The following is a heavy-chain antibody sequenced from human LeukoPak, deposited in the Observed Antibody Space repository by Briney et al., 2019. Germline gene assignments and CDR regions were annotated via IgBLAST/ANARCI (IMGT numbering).Heavy chain of an antibody. CDR1: GFTFSDYG. CDR3: ARDHAYAFDI. Sequence: PGGSLRLSCAASGFTFSDYGMSWVRQAPGKGLEWVSAISGDGATTYYADSVKGRFTISRDNAKKSLYLQMNSLRAEDTAVYYCARDHAYAFDIWGQGTLVTVSS. CDR2: ISGDGATT. D-gene: IGHD2-2*01. J-gene: IGHJ3*02. V-gene: IGHV3-23*01.